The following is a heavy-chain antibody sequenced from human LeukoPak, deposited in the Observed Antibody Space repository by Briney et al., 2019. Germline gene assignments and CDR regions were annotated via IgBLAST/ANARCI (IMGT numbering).Heavy chain of an antibody. CDR3: AREGEYGDSDH. V-gene: IGHV4-31*11. J-gene: IGHJ5*02. CDR2: VYHTGNT. CDR1: GFSISSGGYS. Sequence: PSETLSLTCAVTGFSISSGGYSWNWIRHHPGRGLEWIGHVYHTGNTYYNPSLKSRLTISVDTSNNHISLKLTSVIAADTAVYYCAREGEYGDSDHWGQGTLVTVSS. D-gene: IGHD4-17*01.